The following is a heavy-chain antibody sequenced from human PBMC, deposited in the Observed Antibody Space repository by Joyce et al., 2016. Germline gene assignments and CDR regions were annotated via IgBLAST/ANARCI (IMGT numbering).Heavy chain of an antibody. J-gene: IGHJ6*02. Sequence: QVRLQESGPGLVKPSETLSLTCDVSGFSVSTGYYWGWIRQPPGKGLEWLGIGFHTGRGSANHALKSRVTVAVDTSKNQFSLTLTCVTAADTATYYCARLAYYEFSTIYPPVGAFYGMDVWGQGTTVTVSS. CDR1: GFSVSTGYY. V-gene: IGHV4-38-2*01. D-gene: IGHD3/OR15-3a*01. CDR2: GFHTGRG. CDR3: ARLAYYEFSTIYPPVGAFYGMDV.